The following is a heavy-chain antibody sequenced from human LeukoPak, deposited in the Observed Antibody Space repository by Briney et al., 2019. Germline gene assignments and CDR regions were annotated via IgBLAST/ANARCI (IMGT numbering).Heavy chain of an antibody. Sequence: QTGGSLRLSCAASGFTFSSYAMHWVRQAPGKGLEWVAVISYDGSNKYYADSVKGRFTISRDNSKNTLYLQMNSLRAEDTAVYYCAKLSSGYYYYGMDVWGQGTTVTVSS. J-gene: IGHJ6*02. D-gene: IGHD2/OR15-2a*01. V-gene: IGHV3-30*04. CDR1: GFTFSSYA. CDR3: AKLSSGYYYYGMDV. CDR2: ISYDGSNK.